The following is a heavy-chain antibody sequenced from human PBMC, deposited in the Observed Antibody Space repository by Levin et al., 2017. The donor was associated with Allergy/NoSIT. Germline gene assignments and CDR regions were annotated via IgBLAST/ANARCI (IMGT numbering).Heavy chain of an antibody. CDR1: GFTLSSYW. J-gene: IGHJ4*02. CDR3: ARGGIRSGRFDN. V-gene: IGHV3-7*01. D-gene: IGHD6-13*01. Sequence: LSLTCAASGFTLSSYWMSWVRQAPGKGLEWVANIKEEGSEKYYVDSVKGRFTISRDNAKSSLFLQMDSLRGEDTAVYYCARGGIRSGRFDNWGQGTLVTVSS. CDR2: IKEEGSEK.